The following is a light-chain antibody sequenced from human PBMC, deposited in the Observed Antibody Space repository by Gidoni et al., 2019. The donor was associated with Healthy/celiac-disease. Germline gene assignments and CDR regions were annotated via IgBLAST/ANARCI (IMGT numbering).Light chain of an antibody. Sequence: DIQMTQSPSSLSASVGDRVTITCRSSQGISNYLALYQQKPGKVPKLLIYAASTLQSGVPSRFSGSVSWTDFTLTISSLQPEDVATYYCQKYNSASWTFXHXTKVEIK. J-gene: IGKJ1*01. CDR1: QGISNY. V-gene: IGKV1-27*01. CDR3: QKYNSASWT. CDR2: AAS.